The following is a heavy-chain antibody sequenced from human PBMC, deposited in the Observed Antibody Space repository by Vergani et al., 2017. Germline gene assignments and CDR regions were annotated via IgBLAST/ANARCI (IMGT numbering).Heavy chain of an antibody. J-gene: IGHJ6*03. CDR1: GFTFSSYA. Sequence: EVQLLESGGGLVQPGGSLRLSCAASGFTFSSYAMSWVRQAPGKGLEWVSAISGSGGSTYYADSVKGRFTISRDNSKNTLYLQRNSLKAEDTAVYYCANNPGSPDPLYYYYYMDVWGKGTTVTVSS. D-gene: IGHD6-13*01. V-gene: IGHV3-23*01. CDR2: ISGSGGST. CDR3: ANNPGSPDPLYYYYYMDV.